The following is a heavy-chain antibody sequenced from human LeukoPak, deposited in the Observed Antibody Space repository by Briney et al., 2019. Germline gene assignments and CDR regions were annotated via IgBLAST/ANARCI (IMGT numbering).Heavy chain of an antibody. CDR3: ARLGNQWEATGWYYYYYYMDV. CDR1: GYSFTSYW. D-gene: IGHD1-26*01. Sequence: PGESLKISCKGSGYSFTSYWIGWVRQMPGKGLEWMGIIYPGDSDTRYSPSFQGQVTISADKSISTAYLQWSSLKASDTAMYYCARLGNQWEATGWYYYYYYMDVWGKGTTVTVSS. J-gene: IGHJ6*03. CDR2: IYPGDSDT. V-gene: IGHV5-51*01.